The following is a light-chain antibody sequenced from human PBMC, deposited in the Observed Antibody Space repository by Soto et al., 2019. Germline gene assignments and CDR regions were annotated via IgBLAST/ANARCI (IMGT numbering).Light chain of an antibody. CDR3: CSYAGSYTWV. J-gene: IGLJ3*02. V-gene: IGLV2-23*01. CDR1: SSDIGNYNL. Sequence: QSVLTQPASVSGSPGQSITISCTGTSSDIGNYNLVSWYQQHPGKAPKLMIHEDSKRPSGVSNRFSGSKSGNTASLTISGLRTEDEADYCCCSYAGSYTWVFGGGTKLTVL. CDR2: EDS.